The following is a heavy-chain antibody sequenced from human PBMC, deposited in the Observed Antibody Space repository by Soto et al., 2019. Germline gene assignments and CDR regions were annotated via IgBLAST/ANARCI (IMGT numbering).Heavy chain of an antibody. CDR2: IYSGGNT. CDR1: GFTVGSAY. D-gene: IGHD4-17*01. V-gene: IGHV3-66*01. Sequence: DVQLVESGGGLVLRGESLRLSCAASGFTVGSAYMSWLRQAPGTGLEWVAGIYSGGNTYYADSVKGRFTISRDTSKNRLYLQMTSLRAEEAAIYYCARAPCVGDIGGYWGQGTLVTVSS. CDR3: ARAPCVGDIGGY. J-gene: IGHJ4*02.